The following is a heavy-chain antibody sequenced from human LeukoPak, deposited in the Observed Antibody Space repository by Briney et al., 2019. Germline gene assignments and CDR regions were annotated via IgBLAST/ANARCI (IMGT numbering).Heavy chain of an antibody. CDR1: GYSFTTYW. J-gene: IGHJ3*02. CDR3: ARSLPAARGAHDAFDI. D-gene: IGHD2-2*01. Sequence: TGESLKISCKGSGYSFTTYWIGWVRQMPGKGLEWMGIIYPGDSDTRYSPSFQGQVTISADKSISTAYLQWSSLKASDTAMYYCARSLPAARGAHDAFDIWGQGTMVTVSS. CDR2: IYPGDSDT. V-gene: IGHV5-51*01.